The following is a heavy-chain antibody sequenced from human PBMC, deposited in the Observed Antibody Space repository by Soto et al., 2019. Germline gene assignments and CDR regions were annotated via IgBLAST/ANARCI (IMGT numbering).Heavy chain of an antibody. D-gene: IGHD6-19*01. CDR3: ARVSSSGWYLDY. CDR2: IYHSGST. J-gene: IGHJ4*02. Sequence: QVQLQESGPGLVKPSWTLSLTCAVSSGSISSSNWWSWVRQHPGKGLEWIGEIYHSGSTNYNPSLKSRVTISVDKSKNQFSLKLSSVTAADTAAYYCARVSSSGWYLDYWGQGTLVTVSS. V-gene: IGHV4-4*02. CDR1: SGSISSSNW.